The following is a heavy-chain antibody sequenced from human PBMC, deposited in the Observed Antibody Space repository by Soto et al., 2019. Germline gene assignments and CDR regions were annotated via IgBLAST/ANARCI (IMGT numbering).Heavy chain of an antibody. D-gene: IGHD6-19*01. V-gene: IGHV4-59*01. CDR3: ARSVAVPGAHIDY. CDR2: VYYTGST. J-gene: IGHJ4*02. CDR1: GGSISGSY. Sequence: LSLTCSVSGGSISGSYWGWIRQSPGKGLEWLGYVYYTGSTNYSPSLRSRVSISVDTSKNEFSLRLSSVTAADTAVYFCARSVAVPGAHIDYWCQGTQGTV.